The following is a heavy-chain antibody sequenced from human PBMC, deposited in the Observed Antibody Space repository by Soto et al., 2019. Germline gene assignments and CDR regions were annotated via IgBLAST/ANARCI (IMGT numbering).Heavy chain of an antibody. Sequence: GGSLRLSCVSSGFLFSKSWMNWVRQAPGKGPEWVANIKEDGRETYYVDSVKGRFTISRDNAKNSLYLQMNSLRAEDTAVYYCARVRSYNWFDPWGQGTLVTVSS. CDR3: ARVRSYNWFDP. V-gene: IGHV3-7*01. CDR2: IKEDGRET. CDR1: GFLFSKSW. J-gene: IGHJ5*02.